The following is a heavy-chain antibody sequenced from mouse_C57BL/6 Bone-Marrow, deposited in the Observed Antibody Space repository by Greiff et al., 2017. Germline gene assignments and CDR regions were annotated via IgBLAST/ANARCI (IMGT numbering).Heavy chain of an antibody. CDR1: GFTFSDYG. D-gene: IGHD1-1*01. V-gene: IGHV5-15*04. J-gene: IGHJ2*01. CDR3: ARRNYGSSLYLDY. CDR2: ISNLAYSI. Sequence: EVMLVESGGGLVQPGGSLKLSCAASGFTFSDYGMAWVRQAPRKGPEWVAFISNLAYSIYYADTVTGRFTISRENAKNTLYLEMSSLRSEDTAMYYCARRNYGSSLYLDYWGQGTTLTVSS.